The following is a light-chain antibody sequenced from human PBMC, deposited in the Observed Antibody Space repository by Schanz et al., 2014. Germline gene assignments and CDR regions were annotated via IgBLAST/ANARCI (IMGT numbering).Light chain of an antibody. V-gene: IGLV2-8*01. CDR3: AAWDDSLNGQV. CDR1: SSDVGGYNY. Sequence: QSALTQPPSASGSPGQSVAISCTGTSSDVGGYNYVSWYRQHPGRAPELLIFEVTKRPSGVPDRFSGSKSGTSASLAISGLQSEDEADYYCAAWDDSLNGQVFGGGTKLTVL. CDR2: EVT. J-gene: IGLJ3*02.